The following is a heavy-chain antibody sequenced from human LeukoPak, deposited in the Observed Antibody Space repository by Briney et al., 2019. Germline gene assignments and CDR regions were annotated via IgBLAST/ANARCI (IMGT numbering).Heavy chain of an antibody. J-gene: IGHJ3*02. D-gene: IGHD1-14*01. CDR3: ARGQYKLDAFDI. CDR1: GFTFSDYS. Sequence: PGGSLRLSWAAYGFTFSDYSMNWVRQAPGTGLEWVSSIISNSKDIEYGDSVKGRFTLSRDNAKISLYLQMNSLRAEDTAVYYCARGQYKLDAFDIWGQGTMVTVSS. V-gene: IGHV3-21*01. CDR2: IISNSKDI.